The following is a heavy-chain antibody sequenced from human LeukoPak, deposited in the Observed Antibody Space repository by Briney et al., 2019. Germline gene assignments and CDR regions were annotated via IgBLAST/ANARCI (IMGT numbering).Heavy chain of an antibody. CDR2: THSSGST. J-gene: IGHJ4*02. CDR3: AGVLRVEMVVNY. D-gene: IGHD5-24*01. Sequence: SETLSLTCTVSGGSISSSSYYWGWIRQPPGKGLEWIGHTHSSGSTTYNPSLRSRVTISVDTSKNQFSLKLSSVTAADTAVYWCAGVLRVEMVVNYWGQGTLVTVSS. V-gene: IGHV4-61*05. CDR1: GGSISSSSYY.